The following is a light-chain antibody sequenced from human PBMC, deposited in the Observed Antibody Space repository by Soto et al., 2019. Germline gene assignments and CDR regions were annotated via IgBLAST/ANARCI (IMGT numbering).Light chain of an antibody. CDR2: DAS. J-gene: IGKJ5*01. Sequence: TVLTQSPDTLGLSPGERATLSCGASQSISSYLAWYQQKPGQAPRLLIYDASNRATGIPARFSGSGSGTDFTLTISSLEPEDFAVYYSQQRSNWPPITFGQGTRLEIK. V-gene: IGKV3-11*01. CDR1: QSISSY. CDR3: QQRSNWPPIT.